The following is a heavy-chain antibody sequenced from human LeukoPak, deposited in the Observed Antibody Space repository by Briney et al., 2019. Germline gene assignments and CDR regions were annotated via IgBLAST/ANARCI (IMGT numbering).Heavy chain of an antibody. V-gene: IGHV3-30*02. D-gene: IGHD2-15*01. J-gene: IGHJ2*01. CDR2: MHYDGNIK. CDR1: GFTFSSYA. CDR3: AKDACSGGTCYGGWYCDL. Sequence: GGSLRLSCAASGFTFSSYAMSWVRQAPGKGLEWVAFMHYDGNIKYYADSVKGRFTISRDISKNTLSLQMSSLRAEDTAVYYCAKDACSGGTCYGGWYCDLWGHGTLVTVSS.